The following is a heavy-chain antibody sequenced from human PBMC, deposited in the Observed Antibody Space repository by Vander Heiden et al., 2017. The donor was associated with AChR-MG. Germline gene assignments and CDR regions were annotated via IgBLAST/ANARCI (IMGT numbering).Heavy chain of an antibody. V-gene: IGHV1-69*01. J-gene: IGHJ4*02. Sequence: QVQLVQSGAEVKKPGSSVKVSCKASGGTFSSYAISWVRQAPGQGLEWMGGIIPIFGTANYAQKFQGRVTITADESTSTAYMELSSLRSEETAVYYCARGAKTYQLRFTEYYFDYWGQGTLVTVSS. CDR1: GGTFSSYA. CDR3: ARGAKTYQLRFTEYYFDY. D-gene: IGHD2-2*01. CDR2: IIPIFGTA.